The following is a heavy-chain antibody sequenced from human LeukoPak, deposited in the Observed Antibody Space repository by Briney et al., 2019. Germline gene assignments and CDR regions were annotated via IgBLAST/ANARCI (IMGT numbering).Heavy chain of an antibody. D-gene: IGHD3-10*01. CDR1: GGTFSSYA. Sequence: SVKVSCKASGGTFSSYAISWVRQAPGQGLEWMGGIIPIFGTANYAQKFQGRVTITTDESTSTAYMELSSLRSEDTAVYYCARAYYYGSGERIDAFDIWGQGTMVTVS. CDR2: IIPIFGTA. CDR3: ARAYYYGSGERIDAFDI. J-gene: IGHJ3*02. V-gene: IGHV1-69*05.